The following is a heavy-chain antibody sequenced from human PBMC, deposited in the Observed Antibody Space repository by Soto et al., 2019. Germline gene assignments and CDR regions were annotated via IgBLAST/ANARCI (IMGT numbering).Heavy chain of an antibody. D-gene: IGHD3-16*01. CDR3: AQCLLGVNYYYGMDV. CDR1: GGTFSSYA. CDR2: IIPIFATA. J-gene: IGHJ6*02. V-gene: IGHV1-69*12. Sequence: QVQLVQSGAEVKKPGSSVKVSCKASGGTFSSYAINWVRQAPGQGLEWMGGIIPIFATADYAQKFQGRVTITAEESTSTAYMELSSLGSEDTAVYYCAQCLLGVNYYYGMDVWGQGTTVTVSS.